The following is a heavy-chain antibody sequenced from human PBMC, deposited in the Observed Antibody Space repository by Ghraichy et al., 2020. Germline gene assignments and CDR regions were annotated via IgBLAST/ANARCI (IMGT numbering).Heavy chain of an antibody. CDR3: ARGRPGSCSGGSCANYYGMDV. J-gene: IGHJ6*02. CDR1: GGSFSGYY. Sequence: SETLSLTCAVYGGSFSGYYWSWIRQPSGKGLEWIGEINHSGSTNYNPSLKSRVTISVDTSKNQFSLKLSSVTAADTAVYYCARGRPGSCSGGSCANYYGMDVWGQGTTVTVSS. V-gene: IGHV4-34*01. D-gene: IGHD2-15*01. CDR2: INHSGST.